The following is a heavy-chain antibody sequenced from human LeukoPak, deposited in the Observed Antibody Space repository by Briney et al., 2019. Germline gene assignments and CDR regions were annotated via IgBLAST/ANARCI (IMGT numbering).Heavy chain of an antibody. V-gene: IGHV4-4*02. CDR2: ISHDGNT. D-gene: IGHD2/OR15-2a*01. J-gene: IGHJ4*02. CDR1: GGSIDITNY. CDR3: TRENRPFCPFAF. Sequence: PSGTLSLTCGVSGGSIDITNYWSWVRQAPGKGLEWIGEISHDGNTNYRPSLRSRFAMSFDRANNQFSMSLTSVTAAHTDVYYCTRENRPFCPFAFWGQGVLVTVSS.